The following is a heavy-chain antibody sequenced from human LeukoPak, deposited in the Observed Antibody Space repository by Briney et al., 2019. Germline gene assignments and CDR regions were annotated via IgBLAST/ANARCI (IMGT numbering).Heavy chain of an antibody. Sequence: ASVKVSCKASGYTFTSYGISWVRQAPGQGLEWKGWISAYNGNTNYAQKLQGRVTMTTDTSTSTAYMELRSLRSDDTAVYYCARDRWAYYGSGSYQGYFDYWGQGTLVTVSS. V-gene: IGHV1-18*01. CDR2: ISAYNGNT. J-gene: IGHJ4*02. CDR3: ARDRWAYYGSGSYQGYFDY. CDR1: GYTFTSYG. D-gene: IGHD3-10*01.